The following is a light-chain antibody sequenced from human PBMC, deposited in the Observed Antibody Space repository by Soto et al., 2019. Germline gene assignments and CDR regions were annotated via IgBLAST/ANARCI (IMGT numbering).Light chain of an antibody. CDR3: LQYDSRYT. Sequence: DIQMTQSPSTLSASVGDRVTITCRASQSIDRWLAWYQQKPGKAPRLLIFDVSSLESGVPSRFSDSGSGTEFTLTISSLQPDDFATYYCLQYDSRYTFGQGTEVEIK. J-gene: IGKJ2*01. CDR1: QSIDRW. V-gene: IGKV1-5*01. CDR2: DVS.